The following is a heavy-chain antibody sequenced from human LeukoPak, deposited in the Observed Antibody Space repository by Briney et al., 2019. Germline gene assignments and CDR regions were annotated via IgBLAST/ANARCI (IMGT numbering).Heavy chain of an antibody. Sequence: ASVKVSCKASGYTFTDYYMHWVRQAPGQGLEWMGWINPNSGGTNFAQKFQGGVAMTRDTSISTAYLELGSLRSDDTAVYFRARARWQLVPYFDSWGQGTLVTVSS. CDR1: GYTFTDYY. V-gene: IGHV1-2*02. J-gene: IGHJ4*02. D-gene: IGHD6-6*01. CDR3: ARARWQLVPYFDS. CDR2: INPNSGGT.